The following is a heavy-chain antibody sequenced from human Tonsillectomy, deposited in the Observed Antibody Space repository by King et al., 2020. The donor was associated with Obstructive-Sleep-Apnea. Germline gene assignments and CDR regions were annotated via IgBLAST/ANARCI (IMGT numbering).Heavy chain of an antibody. Sequence: QLQESGPGLVKPSETLSLTCTVSGGSVSNSDYYLGWIRQPPGKGLEWIGYFYYSGSTYDNPSLKSRVTISIDTSKNQFSLKLSSVTAADTAVYYCARDSGPWGQGTLVTVSS. V-gene: IGHV4-39*07. CDR2: FYYSGST. D-gene: IGHD3-10*01. CDR3: ARDSGP. CDR1: GGSVSNSDYY. J-gene: IGHJ4*02.